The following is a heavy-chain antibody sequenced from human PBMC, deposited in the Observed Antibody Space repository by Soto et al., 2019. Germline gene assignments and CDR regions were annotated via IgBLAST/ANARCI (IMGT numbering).Heavy chain of an antibody. Sequence: QVQLQQWGAGLLKPSETLSLTCAVYGGSFSGYYWTWIRQPPGTGLEWIGDINHSGSTNYNPSLKRLVTISVATSKHQFSLMRTSVTAAATAVYYWARDKIAGLFDYWGQGTLVTVSS. V-gene: IGHV4-34*01. CDR3: ARDKIAGLFDY. D-gene: IGHD2-21*01. CDR1: GGSFSGYY. J-gene: IGHJ4*02. CDR2: INHSGST.